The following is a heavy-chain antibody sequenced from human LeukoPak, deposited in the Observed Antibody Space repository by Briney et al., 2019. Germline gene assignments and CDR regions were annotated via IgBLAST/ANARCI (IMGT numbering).Heavy chain of an antibody. Sequence: PGGSLRLSCAASGFTFSSYSMHWVRQAPGKGLEWVSSISSSSSYIYYADSVKGRFTISRDNAKNSLYLQMNSLRAEDTAVYYCAREGTPHYYYMDVWGKGTTVTVSS. CDR2: ISSSSSYI. CDR1: GFTFSSYS. V-gene: IGHV3-21*01. J-gene: IGHJ6*03. D-gene: IGHD3-10*01. CDR3: AREGTPHYYYMDV.